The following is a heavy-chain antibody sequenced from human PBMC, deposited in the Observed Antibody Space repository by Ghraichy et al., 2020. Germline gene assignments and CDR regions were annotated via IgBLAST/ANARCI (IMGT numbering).Heavy chain of an antibody. D-gene: IGHD3-22*01. CDR1: GFTFSSYS. CDR3: ARDDYDSSGYSSGVFDY. CDR2: ISSSSSFM. V-gene: IGHV3-21*01. Sequence: GESLNISCVASGFTFSSYSMNWVRQAPGKGLVWVSSISSSSSFMYYADSVKGRFTISRDNAKNSLYLQMNSLRAEDTAVYYCARDDYDSSGYSSGVFDYWGQGTLVTVSS. J-gene: IGHJ4*02.